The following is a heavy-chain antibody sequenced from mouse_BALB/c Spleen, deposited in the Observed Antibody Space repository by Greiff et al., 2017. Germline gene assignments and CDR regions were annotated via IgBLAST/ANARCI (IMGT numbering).Heavy chain of an antibody. CDR1: GFTFSSFG. J-gene: IGHJ4*01. D-gene: IGHD2-2*01. V-gene: IGHV5-17*02. CDR2: ISSGSSTI. Sequence: QVVESGGGLVQPGGSRKLSCAASGFTFSSFGMHWVRQAPEKGLEWVAYISSGSSTIYYADTVKGRFTISRDNPKNTLFLQMTSLRSEDTAMYYCARDGYGAMDYWGQGTSVTVSS. CDR3: ARDGYGAMDY.